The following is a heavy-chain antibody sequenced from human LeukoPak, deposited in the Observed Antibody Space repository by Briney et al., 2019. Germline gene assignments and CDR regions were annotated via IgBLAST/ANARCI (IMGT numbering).Heavy chain of an antibody. CDR1: GFTFSDYT. Sequence: GSLRLSCAASGFTFSDYTMNWVRQAPGKGLEWIGSIYDSESTNYNPSLKTRVTISLDTSKNQVSLRLTSVTAADTAVYYCARCLDGGRGEAADFWGQGTLVTVSS. CDR3: ARCLDGGRGEAADF. D-gene: IGHD4-23*01. V-gene: IGHV4-38-2*01. CDR2: IYDSEST. J-gene: IGHJ4*02.